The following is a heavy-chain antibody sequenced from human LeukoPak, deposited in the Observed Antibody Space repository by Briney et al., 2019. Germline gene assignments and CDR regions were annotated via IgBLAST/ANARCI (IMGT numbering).Heavy chain of an antibody. CDR1: GFIPNSYT. V-gene: IGHV3-64*01. CDR3: ARERYDYGDQAFDL. D-gene: IGHD4/OR15-4a*01. J-gene: IGHJ3*01. CDR2: ISSSGNHI. Sequence: PGGSLRLSCAASGFIPNSYTMHWVRQAPGKGLEYVSTISSSGNHIYFANSVKGRFTMSRDRSKNTLYLQLGSLRVEDMAVYYCARERYDYGDQAFDLWGQGTTVTVSS.